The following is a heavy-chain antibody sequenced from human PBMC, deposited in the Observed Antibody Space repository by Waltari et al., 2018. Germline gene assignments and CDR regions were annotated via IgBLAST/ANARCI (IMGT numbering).Heavy chain of an antibody. V-gene: IGHV3-30*18. CDR3: AKDSQYYFDY. J-gene: IGHJ4*02. CDR2: ICYDGSNK. CDR1: GFTFSSYG. Sequence: QVQLVESGGGVVQPGRSLRLSCAASGFTFSSYGMHWVRQAPGKGLGWWAVICYDGSNKYYADSVKGRFTISRDNSKNTLYLQMNSLRAADTAMYYCAKDSQYYFDYWGQGTLVTVSS.